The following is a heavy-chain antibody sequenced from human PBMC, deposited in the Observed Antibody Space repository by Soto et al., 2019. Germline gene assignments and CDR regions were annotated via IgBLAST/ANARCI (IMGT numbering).Heavy chain of an antibody. J-gene: IGHJ4*02. CDR1: GFTFSSYG. CDR3: AKTYDSSGFDY. CDR2: ISYDGSNK. Sequence: QVHLVESGGGVVQPGRSLRLSCAASGFTFSSYGMHWVRQAPDKGLEWVAVISYDGSNKYYADSVKGRFTISRDNSKNTLYLQMNSLRAEDTAVYYCAKTYDSSGFDYWGQGTLVTVSS. V-gene: IGHV3-30*18. D-gene: IGHD3-22*01.